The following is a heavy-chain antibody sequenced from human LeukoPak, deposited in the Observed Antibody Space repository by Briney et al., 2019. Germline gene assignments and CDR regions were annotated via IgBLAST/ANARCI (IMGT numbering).Heavy chain of an antibody. CDR2: IYYSGGT. CDR3: ARKRRPYYHDSSGYYSQMGPFDY. V-gene: IGHV4-31*03. J-gene: IGHJ4*02. Sequence: PSETLSLTCTVSGGSISSGGYYWSWIRQHPGKGLEWIGYIYYSGGTYYNPSLKSRVTISVDTSKNQFSLKLSSVTAADTAVYYCARKRRPYYHDSSGYYSQMGPFDYWGQGTLVTVSS. CDR1: GGSISSGGYY. D-gene: IGHD3-22*01.